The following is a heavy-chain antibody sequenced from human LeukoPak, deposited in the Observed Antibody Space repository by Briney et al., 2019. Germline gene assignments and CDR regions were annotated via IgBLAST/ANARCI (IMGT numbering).Heavy chain of an antibody. CDR1: GGSISSYY. Sequence: SESLSLTCTVSGGSISSYYWSWIRQPPGKGLEWIGYIYYSGSTNYNPSLKSRVTISVDTSKNQFSLKLSSVTAADTAVYYCARDLYSGYDWVGFNIWGQGTVVSVSS. CDR3: ARDLYSGYDWVGFNI. V-gene: IGHV4-59*01. D-gene: IGHD5-12*01. J-gene: IGHJ3*02. CDR2: IYYSGST.